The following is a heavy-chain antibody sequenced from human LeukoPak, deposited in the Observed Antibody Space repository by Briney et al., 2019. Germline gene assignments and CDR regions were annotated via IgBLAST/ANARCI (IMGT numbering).Heavy chain of an antibody. CDR3: ARGRGYCSSTSCWFDP. CDR1: GGSFSGYY. J-gene: IGHJ5*02. V-gene: IGHV4-34*01. CDR2: INHSGST. D-gene: IGHD2-2*01. Sequence: PSETLSLTCAVYGGSFSGYYWSWIRQPPGKGLEWIGEINHSGSTSYNPSLKSRVTISVDTSKNQFSLKLSSVTAADTAVYYCARGRGYCSSTSCWFDPWGQGTLVTVSS.